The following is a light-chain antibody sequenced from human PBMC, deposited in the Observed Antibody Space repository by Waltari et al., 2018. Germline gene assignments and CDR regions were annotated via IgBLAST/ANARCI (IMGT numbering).Light chain of an antibody. CDR3: QQANSFPLT. Sequence: DIQMTQSPSSVSASVGDRVTITCRASQDISNWLAWYQQKPGEAPKLLIYGSSSLRSGVPSRFSGSASGTDFTLTISSLQPEDYATYYCQQANSFPLTFGGGTKVEVK. V-gene: IGKV1D-12*01. CDR1: QDISNW. CDR2: GSS. J-gene: IGKJ4*01.